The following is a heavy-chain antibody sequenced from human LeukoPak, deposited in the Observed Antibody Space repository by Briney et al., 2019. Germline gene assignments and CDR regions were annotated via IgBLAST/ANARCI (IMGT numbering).Heavy chain of an antibody. V-gene: IGHV1-2*02. J-gene: IGHJ4*02. CDR1: GYTFTGYY. CDR2: INPNSGGT. CDR3: VRGRIRPKYYYDSSGYYGHDY. Sequence: ASVKVSCKASGYTFTGYYMHWVRQAPGQGLEWMGWINPNSGGTNYAQKFQGRVTMTRDTSISTAYMELSRLRSDDTAVYYCVRGRIRPKYYYDSSGYYGHDYWGQGTLVTVSS. D-gene: IGHD3-22*01.